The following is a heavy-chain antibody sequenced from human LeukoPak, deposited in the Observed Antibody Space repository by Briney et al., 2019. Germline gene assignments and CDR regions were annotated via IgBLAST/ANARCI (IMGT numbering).Heavy chain of an antibody. D-gene: IGHD6-13*01. CDR3: ARGGSWYKYFDY. CDR1: GGSISSNGYY. J-gene: IGHJ4*02. Sequence: SQTLSLTCTVSGGSISSNGYYWSWIRQPPGKGLEWIGYIYYSGSTNYNPSLKSRVTISVDTSKNQFSLKLSSVTAADTAVYYCARGGSWYKYFDYWGQGTLVTVSS. CDR2: IYYSGST. V-gene: IGHV4-61*08.